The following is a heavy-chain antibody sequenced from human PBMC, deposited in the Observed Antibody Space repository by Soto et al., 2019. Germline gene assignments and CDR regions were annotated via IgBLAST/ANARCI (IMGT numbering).Heavy chain of an antibody. Sequence: PSETLSLTCTVSGCSISSGGYYWSWIRQHPGKGLEWIGYIYYSGSTYYNPSLKSRVTISVDTSKNQFSLKLSSVTAADTAVYYCARERSSSWYYAFDIWGQGTMVTVSS. D-gene: IGHD6-13*01. V-gene: IGHV4-31*03. CDR3: ARERSSSWYYAFDI. J-gene: IGHJ3*02. CDR1: GCSISSGGYY. CDR2: IYYSGST.